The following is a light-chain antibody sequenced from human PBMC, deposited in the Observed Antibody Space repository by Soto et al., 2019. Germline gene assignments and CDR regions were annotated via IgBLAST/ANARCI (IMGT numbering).Light chain of an antibody. J-gene: IGKJ4*01. Sequence: EIVLTQSPATLSVSPGERATLSCRASHSAASAVAWYQQKPGQAPRLLIYDASTRATGIPARFSGSGSATAFTLTLSSLQSEDFAVYSCQQYRDSPRTFGGGTKV. CDR1: HSAASA. CDR2: DAS. CDR3: QQYRDSPRT. V-gene: IGKV3-15*01.